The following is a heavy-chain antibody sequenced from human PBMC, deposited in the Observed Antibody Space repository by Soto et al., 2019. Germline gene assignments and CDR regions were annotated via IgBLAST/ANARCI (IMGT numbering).Heavy chain of an antibody. CDR2: IHYSGGT. CDR3: ARHRYCSGGSCYHLGNWFDP. CDR1: GGSISTSGYS. V-gene: IGHV4-39*01. Sequence: SETLSLTCTVSGGSISTSGYSWGWIRQPPGKGLEWIGSIHYSGGTYYNPSLKSRVTMSVDTSKNQFSLKLSSVTAADTAVYYCARHRYCSGGSCYHLGNWFDPWGQGSLVTVSS. D-gene: IGHD2-15*01. J-gene: IGHJ5*02.